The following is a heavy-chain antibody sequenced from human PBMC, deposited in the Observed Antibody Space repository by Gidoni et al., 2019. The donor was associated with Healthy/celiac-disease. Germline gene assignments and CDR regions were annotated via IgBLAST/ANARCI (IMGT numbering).Heavy chain of an antibody. D-gene: IGHD2-21*01. V-gene: IGHV4-38-2*01. CDR1: GYSISSGYY. Sequence: QVQLQESGPGLVKPSETLSLTCAVSGYSISSGYYWGWIRQPPGKGLEWIGSIYHSGSTYYNPSLKSRVTISVDTSKNQFSLKLSSVTAADTAVYYCATLVVVMDYNWFDPWGQGTLVTVSS. J-gene: IGHJ5*02. CDR3: ATLVVVMDYNWFDP. CDR2: IYHSGST.